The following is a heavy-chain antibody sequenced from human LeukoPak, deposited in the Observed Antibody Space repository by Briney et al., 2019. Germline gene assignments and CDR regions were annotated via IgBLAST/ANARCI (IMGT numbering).Heavy chain of an antibody. Sequence: EASVKVSCKASGGTFSSYAISWVRQAPGQGLEWMGRIIPILGIANYAQMFQGRVTITADKSTSTAYMELSSLRSEDTAVYYCARDGKEMATIGAFDYWGQGTLVTVSS. CDR1: GGTFSSYA. J-gene: IGHJ4*02. D-gene: IGHD5-24*01. V-gene: IGHV1-69*04. CDR3: ARDGKEMATIGAFDY. CDR2: IIPILGIA.